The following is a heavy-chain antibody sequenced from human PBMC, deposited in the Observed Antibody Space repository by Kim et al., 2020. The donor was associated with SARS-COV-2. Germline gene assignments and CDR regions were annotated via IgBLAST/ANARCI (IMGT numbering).Heavy chain of an antibody. V-gene: IGHV3-21*01. CDR1: GFTFSAYD. CDR2: IRGTGSGI. Sequence: GGSLRLSCTASGFTFSAYDMAWFRQAPGKGLEWVSSIRGTGSGISYADSVKGRFTISRDNAKESLYLQMNSLRDEDTAIYYCARDPNWGGDYWGQGTLVTVSS. CDR3: ARDPNWGGDY. J-gene: IGHJ4*02. D-gene: IGHD7-27*01.